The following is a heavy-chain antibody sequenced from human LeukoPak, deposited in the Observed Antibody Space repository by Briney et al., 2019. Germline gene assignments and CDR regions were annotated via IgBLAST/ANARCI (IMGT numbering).Heavy chain of an antibody. CDR3: ARGGGKWFDP. J-gene: IGHJ5*02. V-gene: IGHV4-59*01. Sequence: SETLSLTCTVSGGSISSYYWSWIRQPPGKGLEWIGYIYYSGSTNYNPSLKSRVTISVGPSKNQFSLKLSAVTAADTAVYYCARGGGKWFDPWGQGTLVTVSS. D-gene: IGHD3-16*01. CDR1: GGSISSYY. CDR2: IYYSGST.